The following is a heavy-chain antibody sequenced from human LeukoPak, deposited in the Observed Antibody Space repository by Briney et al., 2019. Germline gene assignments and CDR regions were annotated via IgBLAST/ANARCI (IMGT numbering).Heavy chain of an antibody. Sequence: GRSLRLFCAASGFTFSSYGMHRVREAPGKGLEWVAVIWYDGSNKYYADSVKGRFTISRDNSKNTLYLQMNSLRAEDTAVYYCAREQGIQIWPDYWGQGTLVTVSS. CDR2: IWYDGSNK. CDR1: GFTFSSYG. D-gene: IGHD5-18*01. J-gene: IGHJ4*02. CDR3: AREQGIQIWPDY. V-gene: IGHV3-33*01.